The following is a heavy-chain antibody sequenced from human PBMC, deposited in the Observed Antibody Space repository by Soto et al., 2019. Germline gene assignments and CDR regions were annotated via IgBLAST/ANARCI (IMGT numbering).Heavy chain of an antibody. Sequence: QVQLQESGPGLVKPSQTLSLTCTVSGGSISSGGYYWSWIRQHPGKGLEWIGYIYYSGSTYYNPSLKSRVTISVDTSKKQFSLKRSSVTAADTAVYYCARERSPVTIFGVVSRYFDLWGRGTLVTVSS. CDR3: ARERSPVTIFGVVSRYFDL. CDR2: IYYSGST. V-gene: IGHV4-31*03. D-gene: IGHD3-3*01. J-gene: IGHJ2*01. CDR1: GGSISSGGYY.